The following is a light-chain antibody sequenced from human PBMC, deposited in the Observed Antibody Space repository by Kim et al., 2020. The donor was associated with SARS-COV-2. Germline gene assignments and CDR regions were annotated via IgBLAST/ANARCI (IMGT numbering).Light chain of an antibody. V-gene: IGLV3-1*01. Sequence: VSPGQTASLTCSGDKFGDKYACWYQPKPGQSPVLVIYQASKRPSGIPARFSGSDSGNTATLTISGTQAMDEADYYCQAWDSSTEVFGTGTKVTVL. CDR2: QAS. CDR1: KFGDKY. J-gene: IGLJ1*01. CDR3: QAWDSSTEV.